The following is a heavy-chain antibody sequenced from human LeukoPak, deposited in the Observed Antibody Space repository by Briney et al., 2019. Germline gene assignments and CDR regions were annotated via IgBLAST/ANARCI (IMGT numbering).Heavy chain of an antibody. CDR3: ARGGDSLHY. V-gene: IGHV3-66*01. D-gene: IGHD3-10*01. Sequence: PGGSLRLSCAASGFTVSINFMTWVRQAPGQGLEWVSVIYSGGSTYYADSVKDRFTISRDNSKNMLYLQMNSLRAKDTAVYSCARGGDSLHYWGQGTLVTVSS. CDR2: IYSGGST. J-gene: IGHJ4*02. CDR1: GFTVSINF.